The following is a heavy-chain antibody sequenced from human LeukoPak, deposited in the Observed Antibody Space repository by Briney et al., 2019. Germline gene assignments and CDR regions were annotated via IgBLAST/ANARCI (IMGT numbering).Heavy chain of an antibody. CDR2: IRYDGSNK. CDR3: ARVMGRYCSSTSCYVDY. V-gene: IGHV3-30*02. D-gene: IGHD2-2*01. CDR1: GFTFTSYG. Sequence: GGSLRLSCAASGFTFTSYGMHWVRQAPGKGLEWVAFIRYDGSNKYYADSVKGRFTISRDNSKNTLYLQMNSLRAEDTAVYYCARVMGRYCSSTSCYVDYWGQGTLVTVSS. J-gene: IGHJ4*02.